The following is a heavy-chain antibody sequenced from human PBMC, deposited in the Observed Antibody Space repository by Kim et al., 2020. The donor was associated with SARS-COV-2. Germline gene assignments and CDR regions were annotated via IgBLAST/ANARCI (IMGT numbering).Heavy chain of an antibody. D-gene: IGHD2-8*02. Sequence: ASVKVSCKAFRYTFTSYDINWVRQAAGQGLEWMGWMNPNNGDTGYAQKFQGRISMTRNTSIYTAYLELTNLRSEDTAVYYCGRKGVRSTGTIDYWGQGSLVTVSS. CDR2: MNPNNGDT. CDR1: RYTFTSYD. V-gene: IGHV1-8*01. CDR3: GRKGVRSTGTIDY. J-gene: IGHJ4*02.